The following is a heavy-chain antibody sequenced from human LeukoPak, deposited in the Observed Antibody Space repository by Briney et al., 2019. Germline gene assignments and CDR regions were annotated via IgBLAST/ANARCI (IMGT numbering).Heavy chain of an antibody. CDR1: GGPITGYY. D-gene: IGHD1-1*01. CDR2: IHHTGST. Sequence: SETLSLTCTVSGGPITGYYWSWIRQPPGNGLEWIGYIHHTGSTNYNPSLKSRVTMSVDTSKNQFSLKLSSVTAADTAVYYCAREGYSYYFDYWGQGTLVTVSS. V-gene: IGHV4-59*12. CDR3: AREGYSYYFDY. J-gene: IGHJ4*02.